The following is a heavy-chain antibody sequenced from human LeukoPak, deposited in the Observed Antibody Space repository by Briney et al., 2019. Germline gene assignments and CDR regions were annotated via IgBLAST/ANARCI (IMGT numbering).Heavy chain of an antibody. D-gene: IGHD6-6*01. CDR3: ARIIAARYNWFDP. CDR2: IYNSGSP. J-gene: IGHJ5*02. CDR1: SGSISIGSYY. V-gene: IGHV4-61*02. Sequence: SSETLSLTCTVSSGSISIGSYYWSWIRQPAGKGLEWIGRIYNSGSPNNNPSLQSRVTISVDTSKNQFSLKLSSATAADTAVYYCARIIAARYNWFDPWGQGTLVTVSS.